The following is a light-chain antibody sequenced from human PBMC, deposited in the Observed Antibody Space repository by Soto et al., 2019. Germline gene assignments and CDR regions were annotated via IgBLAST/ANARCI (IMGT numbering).Light chain of an antibody. CDR1: QSIGSN. CDR2: DAS. V-gene: IGKV3-15*01. CDR3: QQYNNWLRWT. J-gene: IGKJ1*01. Sequence: EIVMTQSPATLSVSPGERATLSCWASQSIGSNLAWYQQRPGQRPRLLIYDASTRATGIPARFSGSGSGTDFTLTISSLQSEDFAVYYCQQYNNWLRWTFGQGTKVEIK.